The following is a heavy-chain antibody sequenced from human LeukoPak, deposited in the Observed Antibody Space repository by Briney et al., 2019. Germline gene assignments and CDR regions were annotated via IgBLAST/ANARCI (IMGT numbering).Heavy chain of an antibody. CDR2: IKQDGSEK. Sequence: GGSLRLSCAASGFTFSSYWMSWVRQAPGKGLEWVANIKQDGSEKYYVDSVKGRFTISRDNAKNSLYLQMNSLRAEDAAVYYCVRGNDYGGPHYWGQGTLVTVSS. D-gene: IGHD4-23*01. J-gene: IGHJ4*02. CDR1: GFTFSSYW. V-gene: IGHV3-7*01. CDR3: VRGNDYGGPHY.